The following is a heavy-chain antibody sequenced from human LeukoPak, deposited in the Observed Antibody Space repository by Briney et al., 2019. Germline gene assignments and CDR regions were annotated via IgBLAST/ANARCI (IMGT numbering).Heavy chain of an antibody. CDR2: IYYSGST. J-gene: IGHJ6*02. V-gene: IGHV4-39*01. D-gene: IGHD2-2*01. Sequence: SETLSLTCTVSGGSISSSSYYWGWIRQPPGKGLEWIGSIYYSGSTYYNPSLKSRVTISVDTSKNQFSLKLSSVTAADTAVYYCASNAQPFYYYYGMDVWGQGTTVTVSS. CDR3: ASNAQPFYYYYGMDV. CDR1: GGSISSSSYY.